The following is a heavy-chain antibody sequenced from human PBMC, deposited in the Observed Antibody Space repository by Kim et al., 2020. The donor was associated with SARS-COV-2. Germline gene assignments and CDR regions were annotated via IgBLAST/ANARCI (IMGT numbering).Heavy chain of an antibody. J-gene: IGHJ4*02. V-gene: IGHV4-34*01. CDR2: INHSGST. D-gene: IGHD2-2*01. CDR3: ARGRRYCSSTSCYWSFDY. Sequence: SETLSLTCAVYGVSFSGYYWSWIRQPPGKGLEWIGEINHSGSTNYNPSLKSRVTISVDTSKNQFSLKLSSVTAADTAVYYCARGRRYCSSTSCYWSFDYWGQGTLVTVSS. CDR1: GVSFSGYY.